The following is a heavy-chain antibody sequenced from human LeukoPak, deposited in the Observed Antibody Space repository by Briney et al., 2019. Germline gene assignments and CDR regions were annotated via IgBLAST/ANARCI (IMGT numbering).Heavy chain of an antibody. CDR1: GGTFSSYA. Sequence: SVKVSCKASGGTFSSYAISWVRQAPGQGLEWMGRIIPILGIANYAQKFQGRVTITADKSTSTAYMELSSLRAEDTAVYYCAKEAPRGDGYRNYFDFWGQGTLVTVSS. CDR3: AKEAPRGDGYRNYFDF. V-gene: IGHV1-69*04. J-gene: IGHJ4*02. CDR2: IIPILGIA. D-gene: IGHD3-10*01.